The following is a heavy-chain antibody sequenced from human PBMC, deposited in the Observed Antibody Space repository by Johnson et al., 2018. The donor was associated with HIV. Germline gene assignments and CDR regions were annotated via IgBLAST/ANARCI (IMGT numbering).Heavy chain of an antibody. J-gene: IGHJ3*02. CDR2: ISYDGGSK. Sequence: QVQLVESGGGVVQPGRSLRLSCAASGFTFSSYPMHWVRQAPGKGLEWVAIISYDGGSKYYADSVQGRFTGARDNSKNTLYRQINSLRPEDTAVYYCAKDFGLDWGNGFDIWGQGTMVTVSS. CDR3: AKDFGLDWGNGFDI. D-gene: IGHD3-16*01. CDR1: GFTFSSYP. V-gene: IGHV3-30*14.